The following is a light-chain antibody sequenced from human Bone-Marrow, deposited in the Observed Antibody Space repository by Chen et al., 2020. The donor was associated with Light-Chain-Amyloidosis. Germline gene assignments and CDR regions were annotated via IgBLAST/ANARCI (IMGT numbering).Light chain of an antibody. J-gene: IGKJ4*01. V-gene: IGKV1-33*01. CDR1: QDISNY. CDR3: QQYHTLPLT. CDR2: DAS. Sequence: DIQMTQSPSSLSASVGDRVSITCQASQDISNYLNWYLQKPGEAPKLLIYDASNLGAGVPSRFSGGRSGTHFTLTIRSLQPEDVATFYCQQYHTLPLTFGGGTKLEIK.